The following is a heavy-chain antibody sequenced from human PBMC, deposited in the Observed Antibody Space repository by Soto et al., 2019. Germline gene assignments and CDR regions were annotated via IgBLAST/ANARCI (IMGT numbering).Heavy chain of an antibody. CDR3: AKDRAERRYFDY. CDR2: ISGSGGST. J-gene: IGHJ4*02. V-gene: IGHV3-23*01. D-gene: IGHD1-1*01. Sequence: EVQLLESGGGWVQPGGSLRLSCAASGFTFSSYAMSWVRQAPGKGLEWVSAISGSGGSTYYADSVTGRFTISRDNSKNTLYLQMNSLRAEDTAVYYCAKDRAERRYFDYWGQGTMVTVSS. CDR1: GFTFSSYA.